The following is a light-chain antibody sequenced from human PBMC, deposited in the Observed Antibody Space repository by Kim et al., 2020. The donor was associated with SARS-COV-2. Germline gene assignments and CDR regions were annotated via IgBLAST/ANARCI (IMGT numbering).Light chain of an antibody. CDR1: SLRKYY. CDR2: GKD. CDR3: NSRDSSGNRLV. Sequence: SSELTQDPAVSVALGQTVRITCQGDSLRKYYASWYQQKPGQAPILVIHGKDNRPSGIPDRFSGSSSGITASLTITGAQAEDEADYYCNSRDSSGNRLVFGGGTK. J-gene: IGLJ2*01. V-gene: IGLV3-19*01.